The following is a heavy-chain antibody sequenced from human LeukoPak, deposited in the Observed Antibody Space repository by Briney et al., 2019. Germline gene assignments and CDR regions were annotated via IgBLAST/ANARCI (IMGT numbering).Heavy chain of an antibody. CDR1: GFAFSNFA. CDR3: AKMEGQRLYDYCMDI. CDR2: MSGSGYYT. Sequence: GGSLRLSCAASGFAFSNFAMSWVRQAPGKGLEWVSAMSGSGYYTYYVESVKGRFTISRDNSKNTLYLHMNSLRADDTAVYYCAKMEGQRLYDYCMDIWGRGTTVTVSS. V-gene: IGHV3-23*01. J-gene: IGHJ6*03. D-gene: IGHD3-3*01.